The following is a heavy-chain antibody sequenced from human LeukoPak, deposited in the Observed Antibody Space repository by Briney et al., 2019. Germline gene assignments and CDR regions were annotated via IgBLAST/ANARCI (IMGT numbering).Heavy chain of an antibody. CDR2: ISSDGATI. D-gene: IGHD4-23*01. CDR3: VRDSSGQDGGNRH. CDR1: GFTFSSYS. V-gene: IGHV3-48*04. J-gene: IGHJ4*02. Sequence: PGGSLRLSCAASGFTFSSYSMNWVRQAPGKGLEWISYISSDGATIYYADSVGGRFTISRDNAKNSLYLQMNNLRAEDTAMYYCVRDSSGQDGGNRHWGQGNLVTVSS.